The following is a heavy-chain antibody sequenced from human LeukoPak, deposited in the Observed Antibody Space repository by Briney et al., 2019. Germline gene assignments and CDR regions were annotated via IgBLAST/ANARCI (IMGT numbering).Heavy chain of an antibody. CDR2: IRSSIYGGTP. CDR3: SREWGNGNDLRPDS. Sequence: GGSLRLSCTSSGFTFREFAVSWFRQAPGKGLEWLGFIRSSIYGGTPKAAASVKGRFIFSRDDSKGVAYLRMNSLKTDDTAVYYCSREWGNGNDLRPDSWGQGTLVTVSS. J-gene: IGHJ4*02. D-gene: IGHD1-1*01. V-gene: IGHV3-49*03. CDR1: GFTFREFA.